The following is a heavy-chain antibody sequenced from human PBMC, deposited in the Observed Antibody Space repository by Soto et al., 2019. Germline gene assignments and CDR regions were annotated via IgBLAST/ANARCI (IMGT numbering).Heavy chain of an antibody. CDR3: AREGVLRFLEWPQQKRYYYYYMDV. CDR2: INHSGST. Sequence: SETLSLTCAVYGGSFSGYYWIWIRQPPGKGLEWIGEINHSGSTNYNPSLKSRVTISVDTSKNQFSLKLSSVTAADTAVYYCAREGVLRFLEWPQQKRYYYYYMDVWGKGTTVTVSS. D-gene: IGHD3-3*01. CDR1: GGSFSGYY. V-gene: IGHV4-34*01. J-gene: IGHJ6*03.